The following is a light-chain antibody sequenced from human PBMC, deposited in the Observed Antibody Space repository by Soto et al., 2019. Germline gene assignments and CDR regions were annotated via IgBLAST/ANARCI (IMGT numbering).Light chain of an antibody. Sequence: VLTQSPATLSLSLGESATLSCRASQSIGTSLAWYQHRPGQPPRLLIYDGFNRATGIPARFSGGGSGTDFILTISSREPEDFAVYYCQQRASWPPFTFGGGTKVDIK. J-gene: IGKJ4*01. CDR1: QSIGTS. CDR2: DGF. V-gene: IGKV3-11*01. CDR3: QQRASWPPFT.